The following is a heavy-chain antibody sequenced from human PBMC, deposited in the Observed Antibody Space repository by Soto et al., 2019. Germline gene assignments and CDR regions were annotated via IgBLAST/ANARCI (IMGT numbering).Heavy chain of an antibody. CDR2: ISYDGSNK. J-gene: IGHJ6*02. D-gene: IGHD2-2*01. CDR3: ARWGDIVVVPAAMLIHYGMDV. CDR1: GFTFSSYA. V-gene: IGHV3-30-3*01. Sequence: GGLLRLSCAASGFTFSSYAMHWVRQAPGKGLEWVAVISYDGSNKYYADSVKGRFTISRDNSKNTLYLQMNSLRAEDTAVYYCARWGDIVVVPAAMLIHYGMDVWGQGTTVTVSS.